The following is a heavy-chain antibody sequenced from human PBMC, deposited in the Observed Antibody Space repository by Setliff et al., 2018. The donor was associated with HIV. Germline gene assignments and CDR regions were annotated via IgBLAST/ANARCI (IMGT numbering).Heavy chain of an antibody. D-gene: IGHD3-3*01. CDR2: IKSKTDDGSI. V-gene: IGHV3-15*01. Sequence: GGSLRLSCEGSGFTFSRAPMSWVRQAPGKGLEWVGRIKSKTDDGSIDYAVPVKGRFTISRDDSKTIAYLQMNSLTTEDTAVYFCTRDRRGSNSWSGYNGGFDYWGQGTLVTVSS. CDR3: TRDRRGSNSWSGYNGGFDY. CDR1: GFTFSRAP. J-gene: IGHJ4*02.